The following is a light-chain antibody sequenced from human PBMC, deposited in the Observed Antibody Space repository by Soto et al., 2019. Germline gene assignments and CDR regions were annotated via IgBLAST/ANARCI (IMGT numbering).Light chain of an antibody. V-gene: IGLV2-14*01. CDR1: SSDVGGYNY. CDR2: NVS. J-gene: IGLJ2*01. CDR3: SSFTSSNTVL. Sequence: QSVLTQPASVSGSPGQSITISCTGTSSDVGGYNYVSWYQQHPGKAPKLIIYNVSNRPSGVSNRFSGSKSGNTASLTISGLQAEDEGHYYCSSFTSSNTVLFGGGTKL.